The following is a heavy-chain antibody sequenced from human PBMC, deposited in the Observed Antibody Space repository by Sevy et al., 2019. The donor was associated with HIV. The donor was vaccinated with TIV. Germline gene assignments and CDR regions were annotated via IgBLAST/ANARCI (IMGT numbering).Heavy chain of an antibody. CDR3: AKDRWDTTSPSRALDF. Sequence: GGSLRLSCAASGFTLSNCKMNWVRQAPGKVLGWISYIRRGDDTIYYAQSVKGRFTFSRDNAKNSLYLLMDSLADEDTAVYYCAKDRWDTTSPSRALDFWGQGTLVTVSS. D-gene: IGHD1-26*01. J-gene: IGHJ4*02. V-gene: IGHV3-48*02. CDR1: GFTLSNCK. CDR2: IRRGDDTI.